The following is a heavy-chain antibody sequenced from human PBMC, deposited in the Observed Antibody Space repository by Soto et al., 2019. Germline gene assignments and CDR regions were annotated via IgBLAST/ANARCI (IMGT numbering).Heavy chain of an antibody. CDR2: ISWSGGSI. J-gene: IGHJ6*02. CDR1: GFTFADYG. Sequence: DVQLVESGGGLVQPGRSLRLSCAASGFTFADYGMHWVRQVPGKGLEWVSGISWSGGSIGYADSVKGRFSISRDNAKNSLYLQMNSLRGEDTALYYCAKSTGGTANGMDVWGQGTTVTVSS. V-gene: IGHV3-9*01. D-gene: IGHD2-8*02. CDR3: AKSTGGTANGMDV.